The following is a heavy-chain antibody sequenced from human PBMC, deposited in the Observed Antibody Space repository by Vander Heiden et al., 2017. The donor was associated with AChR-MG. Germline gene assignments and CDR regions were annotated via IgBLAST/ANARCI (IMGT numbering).Heavy chain of an antibody. Sequence: EVQLLESGGGLVQPGGSLRLSCAASGFTFSSYAMGWGRQARGKGLEWVSAISGSGGSTYYADSVKGRFTISRDNSKNTLYLQMNSLRAEDTAVYYCAKPVGYCSSTSCYSDYFDYWGQGTLVTVSS. D-gene: IGHD2-2*01. V-gene: IGHV3-23*01. J-gene: IGHJ4*02. CDR3: AKPVGYCSSTSCYSDYFDY. CDR2: ISGSGGST. CDR1: GFTFSSYA.